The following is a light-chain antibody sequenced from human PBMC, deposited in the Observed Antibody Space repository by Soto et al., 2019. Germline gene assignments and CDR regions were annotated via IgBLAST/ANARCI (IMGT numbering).Light chain of an antibody. V-gene: IGKV3-11*01. CDR2: GAS. CDR3: QQHSHWHPWT. CDR1: QSVSSY. J-gene: IGKJ1*01. Sequence: IVLTQSPATLALSPGERATLSCRASQSVSSYLAWYQQKPGQAPRLLIYGASTRATGIPARFSGSGSGTEFTLTISSLQHDDFATYYCQQHSHWHPWTFGQGTKVDIK.